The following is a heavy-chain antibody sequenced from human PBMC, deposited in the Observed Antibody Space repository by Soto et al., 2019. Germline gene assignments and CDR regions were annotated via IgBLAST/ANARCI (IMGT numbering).Heavy chain of an antibody. D-gene: IGHD2-2*01. J-gene: IGHJ6*02. Sequence: PSETLSLTCTVSGGSISSGGYYWSWIRQHPGKGLEWIGYIYYSGSTYYNPSLKSRVTISVDTSKNQFSLKLSSVTAADTAVYYCARVNKSQLLSGMDVWGQGTTVTVSS. CDR1: GGSISSGGYY. V-gene: IGHV4-31*03. CDR3: ARVNKSQLLSGMDV. CDR2: IYYSGST.